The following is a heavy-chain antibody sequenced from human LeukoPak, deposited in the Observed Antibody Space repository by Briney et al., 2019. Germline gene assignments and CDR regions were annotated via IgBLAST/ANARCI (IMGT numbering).Heavy chain of an antibody. D-gene: IGHD6-13*01. CDR1: GGSISSYY. V-gene: IGHV4-59*01. Sequence: SETLSLTCTVSGGSISSYYWSWIRQPPGKGLEWIGYIYYSGSTNYNPSLKSRVTISVDTSKNQFSLKLSSVTAADTAVYYCARGGGIAAPDAFDIWGQGTMVTVSS. J-gene: IGHJ3*02. CDR2: IYYSGST. CDR3: ARGGGIAAPDAFDI.